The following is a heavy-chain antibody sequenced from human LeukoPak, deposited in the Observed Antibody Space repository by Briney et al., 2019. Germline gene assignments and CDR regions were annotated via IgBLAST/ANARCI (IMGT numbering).Heavy chain of an antibody. CDR2: ISHSGST. CDR1: GGSFSGYY. D-gene: IGHD6-19*01. CDR3: ARQWLVSPLFDY. Sequence: SETLSLTCAVYGGSFSGYYWSWIRQPPGKGLEWIGEISHSGSTNYNPSLRSRVTVSVHTSKNQLSLKLSSVTAADTAVYYCARQWLVSPLFDYWGQGTLVTVSS. V-gene: IGHV4-34*01. J-gene: IGHJ4*02.